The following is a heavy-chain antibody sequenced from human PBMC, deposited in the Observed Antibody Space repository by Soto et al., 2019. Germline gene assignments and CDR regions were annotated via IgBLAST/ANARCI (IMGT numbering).Heavy chain of an antibody. D-gene: IGHD3-16*01. Sequence: SETLSLTCAVSGDSISTGGYSRTWIRQPPGKRLEWIGYTYHSGNPNYNPSLKSRVTISLDRSKNQFSLKLSSVTAADTAVYSCAREVFGRRVWLDPWGQGTLVTVSS. CDR3: AREVFGRRVWLDP. V-gene: IGHV4-30-2*01. CDR2: TYHSGNP. J-gene: IGHJ5*02. CDR1: GDSISTGGYS.